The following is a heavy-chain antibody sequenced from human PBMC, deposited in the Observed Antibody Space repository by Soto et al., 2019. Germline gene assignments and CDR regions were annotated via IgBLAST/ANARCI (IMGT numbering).Heavy chain of an antibody. Sequence: SVKVSFKASRYNFTGYYMHWVRQAPGQGVEWMGWINPNSGGTNYAQKCQGWVTMTRDTSIRTAYMELSRLRSDDTAVYYGARDRFSSGWTGAFDIRGQGTMVTVSS. CDR2: INPNSGGT. D-gene: IGHD6-19*01. V-gene: IGHV1-2*04. J-gene: IGHJ3*02. CDR3: ARDRFSSGWTGAFDI. CDR1: RYNFTGYY.